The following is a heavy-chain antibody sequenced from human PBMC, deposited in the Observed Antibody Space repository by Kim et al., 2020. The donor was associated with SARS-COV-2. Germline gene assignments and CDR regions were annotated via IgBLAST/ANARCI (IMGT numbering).Heavy chain of an antibody. D-gene: IGHD3-16*01. J-gene: IGHJ6*02. V-gene: IGHV3-53*01. CDR3: ARGGSYYYYGMDV. Sequence: YRADTVKGRFPIDRDNSKNTLYLQMNSLRAEDTAVYYCARGGSYYYYGMDVWGQGTTVTVSS.